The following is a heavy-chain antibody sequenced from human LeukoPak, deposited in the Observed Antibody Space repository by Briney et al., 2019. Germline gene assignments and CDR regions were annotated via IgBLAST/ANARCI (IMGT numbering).Heavy chain of an antibody. V-gene: IGHV3-23*01. Sequence: GGSLRLSCAASGFTFSSYAMSWVRQAPGKGLEWVSDSMKGRFTISRDNSKNTLYLQMNSLRAEDTAVYYCARDSYGDANFDTWGQGTLVTVSS. D-gene: IGHD4-17*01. CDR1: GFTFSSYA. CDR3: ARDSYGDANFDT. J-gene: IGHJ4*02.